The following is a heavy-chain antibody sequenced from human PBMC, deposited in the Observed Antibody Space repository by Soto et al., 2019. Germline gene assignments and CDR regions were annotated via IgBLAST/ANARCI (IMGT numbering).Heavy chain of an antibody. J-gene: IGHJ4*02. D-gene: IGHD2-15*01. CDR2: INPNSGGT. CDR3: ARDKGYCSGGSCYPGGY. CDR1: GYTFTGYY. Sequence: ASVKVSCKASGYTFTGYYMHWVLQAPGQGLEWMGWINPNSGGTNYAQKFQGWVTMTRDTSISTAYMELSRLRSDDTAVYYCARDKGYCSGGSCYPGGYWGQGTLVTVSS. V-gene: IGHV1-2*04.